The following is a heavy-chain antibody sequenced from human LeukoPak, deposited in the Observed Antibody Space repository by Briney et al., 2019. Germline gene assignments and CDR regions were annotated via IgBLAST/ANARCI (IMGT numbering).Heavy chain of an antibody. V-gene: IGHV4-34*01. J-gene: IGHJ5*02. CDR1: GGSFSGYY. CDR3: ARGLSYYYDSSGYPNWFDP. D-gene: IGHD3-22*01. Sequence: PSETLSLTCAVYGGSFSGYYWSWIRQPPGKGLEWIGEINHSGSTSYNPSLKSRVTISVDTSENQFSLKLSSVTAADTAVYYCARGLSYYYDSSGYPNWFDPWGQGTLVTVSS. CDR2: INHSGST.